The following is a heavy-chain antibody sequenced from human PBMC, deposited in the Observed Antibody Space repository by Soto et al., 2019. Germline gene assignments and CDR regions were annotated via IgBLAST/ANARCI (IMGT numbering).Heavy chain of an antibody. D-gene: IGHD2-21*02. V-gene: IGHV4-59*01. CDR1: GGSISGYY. J-gene: IGHJ4*02. CDR3: ARLTVCGGDWPLFDY. CDR2: IYYDGST. Sequence: QVQLQESGPGLVKPSETLSLTCTVSGGSISGYYWSWIRQPPGKGLEWIDYIYYDGSTNYNPSLKRRAAMSADTSTNRSSLKLSSVPAADAAVYYCARLTVCGGDWPLFDYWGQGTLVTVSS.